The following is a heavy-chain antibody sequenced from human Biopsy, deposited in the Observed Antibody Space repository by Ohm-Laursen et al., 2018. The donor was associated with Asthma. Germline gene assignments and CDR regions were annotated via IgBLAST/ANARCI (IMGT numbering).Heavy chain of an antibody. J-gene: IGHJ6*02. Sequence: SDTLSLTCTVSGCSVSTGSYYWSWIRQPPGKGLESLGYIYYTGSDNYNPSLKSRVTISVDTSKNQFSLRLNSVTAADTAVYYCARGPNYHGSGRAPIGMDVWGQGTTVAVSS. D-gene: IGHD3-10*01. CDR2: IYYTGSD. V-gene: IGHV4-61*01. CDR3: ARGPNYHGSGRAPIGMDV. CDR1: GCSVSTGSYY.